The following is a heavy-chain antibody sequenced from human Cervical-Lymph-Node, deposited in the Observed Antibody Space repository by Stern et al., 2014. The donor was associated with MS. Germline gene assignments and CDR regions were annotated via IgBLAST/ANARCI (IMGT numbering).Heavy chain of an antibody. V-gene: IGHV4-39*01. Sequence: QLEESGPGLVKPSETLSLTCTVSGGSISSSSYYWGWIRQPPGKGLEWIGSIYYSGSTYYNPSLKSRVTISVDTSKNQFSLKRSSVTAADTAVYYCARHLGDYIGWFDPWGQGTLVTVSS. J-gene: IGHJ5*02. CDR2: IYYSGST. CDR3: ARHLGDYIGWFDP. CDR1: GGSISSSSYY. D-gene: IGHD4-17*01.